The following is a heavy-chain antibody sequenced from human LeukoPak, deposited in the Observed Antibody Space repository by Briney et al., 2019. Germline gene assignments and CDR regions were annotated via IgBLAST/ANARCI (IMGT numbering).Heavy chain of an antibody. Sequence: SQTLSLTCTVSGGSISSGDYYWSWIRQPPGKGLEWIGYISYRGSPDHNPSLKGRVTISLDTSKNQFSLKLSSVTAADTAVYYCAREPMTYYYFDYWGQGTLVTVSS. CDR2: ISYRGSP. D-gene: IGHD1-26*01. CDR1: GGSISSGDYY. V-gene: IGHV4-30-4*01. J-gene: IGHJ4*02. CDR3: AREPMTYYYFDY.